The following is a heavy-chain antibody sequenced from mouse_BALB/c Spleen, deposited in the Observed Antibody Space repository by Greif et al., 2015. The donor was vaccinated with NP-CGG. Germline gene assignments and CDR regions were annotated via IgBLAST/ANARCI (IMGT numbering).Heavy chain of an antibody. Sequence: EVQPQQSGAELVKPGASVKLSCTASGFNIKDTYMHWVKQRPEQGQEWIGRIDPANGNTKYDPKFQGKATITADTSSNTAYLQLSSLTSEDTAVYYCARWDWYFDVWGAGTTVTVSS. CDR3: ARWDWYFDV. V-gene: IGHV14-3*02. CDR1: GFNIKDTY. CDR2: IDPANGNT. J-gene: IGHJ1*01.